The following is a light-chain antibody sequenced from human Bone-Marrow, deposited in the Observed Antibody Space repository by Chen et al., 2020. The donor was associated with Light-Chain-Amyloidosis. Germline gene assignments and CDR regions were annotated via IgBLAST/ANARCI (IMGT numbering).Light chain of an antibody. CDR1: QTISSNY. CDR2: GSS. Sequence: EIVLTQSPGTLSLSPGEGANLSCRASQTISSNYLTWYQQKFGQAPRLLIYGSSSRSTGIPDRFTGSVSGTDFTLTINRLEPEGFAMYYCQQYGTSPLTFGGGTKVEIK. V-gene: IGKV3-20*01. J-gene: IGKJ4*01. CDR3: QQYGTSPLT.